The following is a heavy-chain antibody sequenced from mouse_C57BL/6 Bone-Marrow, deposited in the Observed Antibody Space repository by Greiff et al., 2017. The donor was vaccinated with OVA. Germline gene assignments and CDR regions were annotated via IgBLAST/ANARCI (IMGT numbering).Heavy chain of an antibody. V-gene: IGHV1-15*01. CDR1: GYTFTDYE. Sequence: QVQLKQSGAELVRPGASVTLSCKASGYTFTDYEMHWVKQTPVHGLEWIGAIAPETGGTAYNQKFKGKAILTADKSSSTAYMELRSLTSEDSAVYYCTSPDYYDYDGFAYWGQGTLVTVSA. CDR3: TSPDYYDYDGFAY. CDR2: IAPETGGT. D-gene: IGHD2-4*01. J-gene: IGHJ3*01.